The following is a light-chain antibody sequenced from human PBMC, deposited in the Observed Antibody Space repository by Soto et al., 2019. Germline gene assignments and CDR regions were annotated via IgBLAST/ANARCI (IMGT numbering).Light chain of an antibody. CDR2: EVS. V-gene: IGLV2-14*01. CDR3: SSYTSSSTLV. Sequence: QSALTQPASVSGYPGQSITISCTGTSSDIGGHNYVSWYQQHPGKAPKLMIYEVSNRPSGVSDRFSGSKSGNTASLTISGLQAEDEADYYCSSYTSSSTLVFGTGTKVTVL. J-gene: IGLJ1*01. CDR1: SSDIGGHNY.